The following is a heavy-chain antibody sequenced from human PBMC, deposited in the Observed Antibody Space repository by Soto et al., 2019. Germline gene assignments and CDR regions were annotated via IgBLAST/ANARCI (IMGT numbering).Heavy chain of an antibody. CDR1: GYTFTSYY. D-gene: IGHD4-17*01. Sequence: ASVKVSCKASGYTFTSYYMHWVRQAPGQGLEWMGIINPSGGSTSYAQKFQGRVTMTRDTSTSTVYMELSSLRSEDTAVYYCARPTDYGDHGGSAFDIWGQGTMVTVSS. J-gene: IGHJ3*02. V-gene: IGHV1-46*03. CDR3: ARPTDYGDHGGSAFDI. CDR2: INPSGGST.